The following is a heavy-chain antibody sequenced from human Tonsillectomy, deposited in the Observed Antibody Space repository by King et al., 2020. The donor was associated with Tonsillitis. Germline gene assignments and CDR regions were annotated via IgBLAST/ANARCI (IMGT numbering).Heavy chain of an antibody. CDR2: ISVYNGNR. D-gene: IGHD2-2*02. CDR1: GYIFTSYG. V-gene: IGHV1-18*01. CDR3: ARGQNEYQLLYGNWFDP. J-gene: IGHJ5*02. Sequence: VQLVESGAEVKKPGASVKVSCKASGYIFTSYGISWVRQAPGQGLEWMGWISVYNGNRNYAQKLQGRVTMTTDTSTSTAYMELRSLRSDDTAGYYCARGQNEYQLLYGNWFDPWGQGTLVTVSS.